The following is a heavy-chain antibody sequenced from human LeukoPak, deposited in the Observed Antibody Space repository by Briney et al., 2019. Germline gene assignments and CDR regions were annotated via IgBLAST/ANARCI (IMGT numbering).Heavy chain of an antibody. Sequence: PGGSLRLSCAASGFTFSNYGMHWVRQAPGKGLEWLAVISYDGSNIYYAGSVKGRFTISRDNSKKTLYLQMNSLRAVDTAVYYCAKRTSIPLAAYFDYWGQGTLVTVSS. J-gene: IGHJ4*02. CDR1: GFTFSNYG. V-gene: IGHV3-30*18. CDR2: ISYDGSNI. D-gene: IGHD6-19*01. CDR3: AKRTSIPLAAYFDY.